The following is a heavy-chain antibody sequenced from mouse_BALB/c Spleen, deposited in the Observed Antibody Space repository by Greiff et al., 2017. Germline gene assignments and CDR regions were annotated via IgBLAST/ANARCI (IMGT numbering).Heavy chain of an antibody. J-gene: IGHJ3*01. CDR1: GYSITSGYY. CDR3: ALYYGYSRLAY. V-gene: IGHV3-6*02. Sequence: EVKLVESGPGLVKPSQSLSLTCSVTGYSITSGYYWNWIRQFPGNKLEWMGYISYDGSNNYNPSLKNRISITRDTSKNQFFLKLNSVTTEDTATYYCALYYGYSRLAYWGQGTLVTVSA. D-gene: IGHD2-2*01. CDR2: ISYDGSN.